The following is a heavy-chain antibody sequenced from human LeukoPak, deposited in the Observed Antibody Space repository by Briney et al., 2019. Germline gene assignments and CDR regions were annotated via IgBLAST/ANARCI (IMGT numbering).Heavy chain of an antibody. D-gene: IGHD1-26*01. CDR1: GYTFTSYY. Sequence: ASVKVSCKASGYTFTSYYMHWVRQAPGQGLEWMGIINPSGGSTSYAQKFQGRVTMTRDTSTSTVYMELSSLRSEDTAVYYCARGSGVGATEFAAGAFDIWGQGTMVTVSS. CDR2: INPSGGST. CDR3: ARGSGVGATEFAAGAFDI. J-gene: IGHJ3*02. V-gene: IGHV1-46*01.